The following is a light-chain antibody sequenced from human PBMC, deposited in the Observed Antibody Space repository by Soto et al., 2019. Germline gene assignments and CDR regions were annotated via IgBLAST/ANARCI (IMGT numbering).Light chain of an antibody. CDR3: QQYSVWPPVLT. CDR2: VAS. CDR1: QSVSSD. J-gene: IGKJ4*01. Sequence: EILMTQSPATLSVSPGERATLSCRASQSVSSDLAWYQQKPGQAPRLLIYVASTRATDIPARFSGSGSGTEFTLSISSLQSEDFAVYYCQQYSVWPPVLTFGGGTKVEIK. V-gene: IGKV3-15*01.